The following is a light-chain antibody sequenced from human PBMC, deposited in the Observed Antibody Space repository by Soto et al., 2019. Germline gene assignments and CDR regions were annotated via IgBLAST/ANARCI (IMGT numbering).Light chain of an antibody. CDR3: HQRQSWPRT. CDR2: RTS. V-gene: IGKV3-11*01. J-gene: IGKJ1*01. Sequence: IVFTQSPGTLSLSTGERATLSCRASQTVNSRLAWYQHKPGQAPRLLIYRTSNRATGIPARFSGSGSGTDFTLTISSLEPEDFAVYYCHQRQSWPRTFGQGSKVDIK. CDR1: QTVNSR.